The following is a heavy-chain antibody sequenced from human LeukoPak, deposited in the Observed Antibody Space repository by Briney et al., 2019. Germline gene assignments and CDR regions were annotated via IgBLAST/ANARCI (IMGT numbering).Heavy chain of an antibody. V-gene: IGHV3-48*03. D-gene: IGHD3-10*01. Sequence: GGSLRLSCAASAFTFSSHAMSWLRQAPGKGLEWVSYINSSGSTLYYADSVKGRFTISRDNAKNSLYLQMNSLRAEDRAVYYCARAKHRITMVRGVIITPFDYWGQGTLVTVPS. J-gene: IGHJ4*02. CDR2: INSSGSTL. CDR3: ARAKHRITMVRGVIITPFDY. CDR1: AFTFSSHA.